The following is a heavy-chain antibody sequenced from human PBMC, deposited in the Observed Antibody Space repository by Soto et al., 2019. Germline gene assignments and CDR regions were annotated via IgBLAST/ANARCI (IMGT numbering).Heavy chain of an antibody. V-gene: IGHV3-33*01. J-gene: IGHJ4*02. D-gene: IGHD1-1*01. CDR1: GFTFSSYG. CDR3: ARDVRTYYFDY. Sequence: QVQLVESGGGVVQPGRSLRLSCAASGFTFSSYGMHWVRQAPGKGLEWVAVIWYDGSNKYYADSVKGRFTISRDNSNNTLYLQMNSLRAEDTAVYYCARDVRTYYFDYWGQGTLVTVSS. CDR2: IWYDGSNK.